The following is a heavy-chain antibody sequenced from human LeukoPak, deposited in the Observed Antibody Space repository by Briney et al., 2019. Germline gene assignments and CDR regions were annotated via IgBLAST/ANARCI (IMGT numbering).Heavy chain of an antibody. CDR2: ISSSSSYI. D-gene: IGHD2-2*02. CDR3: AREAVVPAAIGIDY. V-gene: IGHV3-21*01. CDR1: GLPFRSYS. J-gene: IGHJ4*02. Sequence: GGPLSPSCAASGLPFRSYSMTWVRKAPGKGLGGASSISSSSSYIYYADSVKGRFTISRDNAKNSLYLQMNSLRAEDTAVYYCAREAVVPAAIGIDYWGQGTLVTVSS.